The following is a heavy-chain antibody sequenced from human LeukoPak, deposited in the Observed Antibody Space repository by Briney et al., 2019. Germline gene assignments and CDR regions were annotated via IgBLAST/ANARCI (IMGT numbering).Heavy chain of an antibody. V-gene: IGHV3-7*01. J-gene: IGHJ4*02. CDR2: IKQDGSEK. CDR1: GFTFSSDW. Sequence: PGGSLRLSCAASGFTFSSDWMSWVRQAPGKGLEWVANIKQDGSEKYYVDSVKGRFTISRDNAKNSLYLQMNSLRAEDTAVYYCARGPLVVVAATPLADYWGQGTLVTVSS. CDR3: ARGPLVVVAATPLADY. D-gene: IGHD2-15*01.